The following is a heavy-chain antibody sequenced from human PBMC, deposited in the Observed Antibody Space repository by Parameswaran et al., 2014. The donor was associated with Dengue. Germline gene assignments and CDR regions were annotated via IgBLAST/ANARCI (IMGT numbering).Heavy chain of an antibody. Sequence: VRQAPGQGLEWMGGIIPIFGTANYAQKFQGRVTITADESTSTAYMELSSLRSEDTAVYYCAREGQYCSSTSCSTRFDYWGQGTLVTVSS. J-gene: IGHJ4*02. CDR2: IIPIFGTA. V-gene: IGHV1-69*01. CDR3: AREGQYCSSTSCSTRFDY. D-gene: IGHD2-2*02.